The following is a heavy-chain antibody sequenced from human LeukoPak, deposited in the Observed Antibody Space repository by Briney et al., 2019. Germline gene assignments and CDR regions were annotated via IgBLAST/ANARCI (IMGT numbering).Heavy chain of an antibody. CDR3: AKDLRAVGRGNY. D-gene: IGHD6-19*01. CDR1: GFTFSSYG. J-gene: IGHJ4*02. CDR2: ISGSGGST. Sequence: GGSLRLSCAASGFTFSSYGMSWVRQAPGKGLEWVSAISGSGGSTYYADSVKGRFTISRDNSKNTLYLQMNSLRAEDTAVYYCAKDLRAVGRGNYWGQGTLVTVSS. V-gene: IGHV3-23*01.